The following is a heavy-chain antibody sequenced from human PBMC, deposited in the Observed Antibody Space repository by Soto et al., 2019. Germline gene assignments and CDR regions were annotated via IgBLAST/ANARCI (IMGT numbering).Heavy chain of an antibody. D-gene: IGHD3-22*01. CDR2: FYYSGLT. Sequence: PSETESLTCAVSGASMNTYYWSWIRQPPGKGLEWIGYFYYSGLTNYNPSLKSRVTISLDTSKNQFSLKLSSVTAADTAVYFCARGNTHGYYYMDVWGRGTTVTVSS. CDR3: ARGNTHGYYYMDV. V-gene: IGHV4-59*08. J-gene: IGHJ6*03. CDR1: GASMNTYY.